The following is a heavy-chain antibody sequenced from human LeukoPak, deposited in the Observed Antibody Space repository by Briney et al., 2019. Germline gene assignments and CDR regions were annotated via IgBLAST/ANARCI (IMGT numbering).Heavy chain of an antibody. Sequence: SVKVSCKASGFTFTSSAMQWVRQARGQRLEWIGWIVVGSGNTNYAQKFQERVTITRDMSTSTAYMELSSLRSEDTAVYYCARDLYSSSWSFDPWGQGTLVTVSS. CDR3: ARDLYSSSWSFDP. D-gene: IGHD6-13*01. J-gene: IGHJ5*02. CDR1: GFTFTSSA. CDR2: IVVGSGNT. V-gene: IGHV1-58*02.